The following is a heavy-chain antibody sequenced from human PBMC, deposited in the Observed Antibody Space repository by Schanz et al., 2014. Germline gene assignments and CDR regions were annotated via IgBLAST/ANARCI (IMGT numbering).Heavy chain of an antibody. Sequence: QVQLVQSGAEVKKPGSSVKVSCTASGGTFSSYTISWIRQAPGQGLEWIGWISAYNGKTNYAQKLQGRVTLTTDTSTSTAYMELRNLRSDDTAVYYCARAKRFGDMDVWGKGTTVTVSS. CDR2: ISAYNGKT. J-gene: IGHJ6*04. CDR1: GGTFSSYT. V-gene: IGHV1-18*01. CDR3: ARAKRFGDMDV. D-gene: IGHD3-10*01.